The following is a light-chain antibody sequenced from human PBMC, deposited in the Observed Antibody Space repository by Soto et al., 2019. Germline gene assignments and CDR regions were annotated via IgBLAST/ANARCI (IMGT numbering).Light chain of an antibody. Sequence: DIQMTQSPSSLSAYFGDRVNLTCRASQNIDTYLKWYQQTPGTAPTILMYAASSLHSGVPSRFSGSGSGTAFTLTISSLQPEEFATYYCQQRHTTPYTFGQGTKRAI. CDR2: AAS. CDR1: QNIDTY. J-gene: IGKJ2*01. CDR3: QQRHTTPYT. V-gene: IGKV1-39*01.